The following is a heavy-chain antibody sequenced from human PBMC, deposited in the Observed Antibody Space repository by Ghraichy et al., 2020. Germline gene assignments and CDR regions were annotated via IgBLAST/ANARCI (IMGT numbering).Heavy chain of an antibody. CDR1: GYTFTGYH. D-gene: IGHD2-8*01. Sequence: ASVKVSCKASGYTFTGYHVHWVRQAPGQGLEWMGWMDPNSDGKNYAQKFQGRVSMTSDTYSSTAYVELSGLRSDDTAVYYCARASSMVKLDFWAQGTLVTVFS. J-gene: IGHJ4*02. CDR3: ARASSMVKLDF. CDR2: MDPNSDGK. V-gene: IGHV1-2*02.